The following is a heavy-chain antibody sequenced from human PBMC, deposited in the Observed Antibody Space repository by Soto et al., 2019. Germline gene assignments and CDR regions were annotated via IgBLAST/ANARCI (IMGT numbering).Heavy chain of an antibody. CDR3: ATQGFGVLHGLVDV. CDR1: GDSISGYV. J-gene: IGHJ6*02. V-gene: IGHV4-59*01. D-gene: IGHD3-10*01. Sequence: SETLSLTCTVSGDSISGYVWRWIRQPPGKGLEWIGYIHDTETTNYNPSLKSRVTMSLDTSKNQLSLRLTSVTAADTAVYYCATQGFGVLHGLVDVWGQGTTVTLSS. CDR2: IHDTETT.